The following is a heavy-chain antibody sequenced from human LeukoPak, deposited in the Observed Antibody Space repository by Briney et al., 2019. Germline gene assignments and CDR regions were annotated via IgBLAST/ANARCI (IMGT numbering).Heavy chain of an antibody. CDR2: IYYSGST. CDR3: ARRPRNDILTGTPFDY. D-gene: IGHD3-9*01. Sequence: PSETLPLTCTVSGGSISSYYWSWIRQPPGKGLEWIGYIYYSGSTDSNPSLKSRVTISVDTSKNQFSLKLRSVTAADTAVYYCARRPRNDILTGTPFDYWGQGILVTVSS. CDR1: GGSISSYY. J-gene: IGHJ4*02. V-gene: IGHV4-59*01.